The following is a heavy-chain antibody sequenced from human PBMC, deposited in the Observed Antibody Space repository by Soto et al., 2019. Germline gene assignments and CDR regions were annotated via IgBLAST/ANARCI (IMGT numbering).Heavy chain of an antibody. CDR1: GDSVSTNSAT. V-gene: IGHV6-1*01. J-gene: IGHJ4*02. CDR3: PSDY. Sequence: SQTLSLTCDISGDSVSTNSATWNWIRQSPSRGLEWLGRTYYRSKWYNDYAVSVKSRITISLRAEDTAVYYCARVFNYYGSGSYYSPSDYWGQGTLVTVSS. CDR2: TYYRSKWYN. D-gene: IGHD3-10*01.